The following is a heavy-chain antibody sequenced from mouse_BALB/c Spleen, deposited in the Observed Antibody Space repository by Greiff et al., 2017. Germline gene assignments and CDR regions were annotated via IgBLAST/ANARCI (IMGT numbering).Heavy chain of an antibody. D-gene: IGHD1-1*01. Sequence: VQLKESGPGLVKPSQSLSLTFTVTGYSITSDYAWNWIRQFPGNKLEWMGYISYSGSTRYNPYLKSRISITRDTSKNQFFLQLNSVTTEDTATYYCANYYGSYWYFDVWGAGTTVTVSS. CDR1: GYSITSDYA. V-gene: IGHV3-2*02. CDR3: ANYYGSYWYFDV. J-gene: IGHJ1*01. CDR2: ISYSGST.